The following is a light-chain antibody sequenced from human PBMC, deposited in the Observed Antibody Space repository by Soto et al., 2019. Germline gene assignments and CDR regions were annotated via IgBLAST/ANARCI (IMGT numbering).Light chain of an antibody. J-gene: IGKJ1*01. Sequence: DIQVIQTPSTLSASVGDRVTITCRVSQSISGWLAWYQQKPGKAPKVLIYKASSLERGVPSRFSGSGSGTEFTFTISSLQPDDFATYYCQQYTSYSSFGQGTRVEIK. CDR3: QQYTSYSS. CDR2: KAS. V-gene: IGKV1-5*03. CDR1: QSISGW.